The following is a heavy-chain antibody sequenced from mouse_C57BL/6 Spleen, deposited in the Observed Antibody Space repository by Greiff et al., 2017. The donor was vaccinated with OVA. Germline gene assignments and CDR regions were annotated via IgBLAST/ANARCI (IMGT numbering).Heavy chain of an antibody. Sequence: QVQLQQPGAELVRPGSSVKLSCKASGYTFTSYWMDWVKQRPGQGLEWIGNIYPSDSETHYNQKFKYKATLTVDKSSSTAYMQLSSLTSEDSAVYYCARGATMITTRYFDVWGTGTTVTVSS. CDR2: IYPSDSET. CDR3: ARGATMITTRYFDV. CDR1: GYTFTSYW. J-gene: IGHJ1*03. V-gene: IGHV1-61*01. D-gene: IGHD2-4*01.